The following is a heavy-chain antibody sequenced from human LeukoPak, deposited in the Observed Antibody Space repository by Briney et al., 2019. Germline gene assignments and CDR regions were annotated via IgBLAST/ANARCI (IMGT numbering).Heavy chain of an antibody. D-gene: IGHD6-13*01. CDR3: ARAGYSSSWYGNYYYYYMDV. J-gene: IGHJ6*03. CDR2: IKQDGSEK. V-gene: IGHV3-7*04. Sequence: GGSLRLSCAASGFTFSDYYMSWIRQAPGKGLEWVANIKQDGSEKYYVDSVKGRFTTSRDNAKNSLYLQMNSLRAEDTAVYYCARAGYSSSWYGNYYYYYMDVWGKGTTVTISS. CDR1: GFTFSDYY.